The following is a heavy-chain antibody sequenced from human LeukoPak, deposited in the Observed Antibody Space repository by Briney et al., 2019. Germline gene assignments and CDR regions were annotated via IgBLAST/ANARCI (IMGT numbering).Heavy chain of an antibody. Sequence: SETLSLTCTVSGGSISSGDYYWSWIRQPPGKGLEWIGYIYYSGSTYYNPSLKSRVTISVDTSKNQFSLKLNSVTAADTAVYYCARVSRDFEPENAFDIWGQGTMVTVSS. V-gene: IGHV4-30-4*08. CDR3: ARVSRDFEPENAFDI. D-gene: IGHD1-14*01. J-gene: IGHJ3*02. CDR2: IYYSGST. CDR1: GGSISSGDYY.